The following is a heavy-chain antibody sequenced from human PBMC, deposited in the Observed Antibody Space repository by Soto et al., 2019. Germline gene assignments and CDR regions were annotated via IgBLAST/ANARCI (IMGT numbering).Heavy chain of an antibody. V-gene: IGHV3-30-3*01. CDR2: ISYDGSNK. D-gene: IGHD3-3*01. CDR3: ARDRALWSGYYIGFDY. J-gene: IGHJ4*02. CDR1: GFTFSSYA. Sequence: GGSLRLSCAASGFTFSSYAMHWVRQAPGKGLEWVAVISYDGSNKYYADSVKGRFTISRDNSKNTLYLQMNSLRAEDTAVYYCARDRALWSGYYIGFDYWGQGTLVTVSS.